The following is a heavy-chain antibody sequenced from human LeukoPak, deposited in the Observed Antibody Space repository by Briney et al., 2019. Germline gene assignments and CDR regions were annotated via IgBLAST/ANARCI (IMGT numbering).Heavy chain of an antibody. Sequence: GGSLRLSCAASGFNFGAYAMTWVREAPGKGLEWLSAIRGNGDSTFYRDSVKGRFTISRDNSNNTLHLQMNSLRAEDTAIYYCVRGLAEVTTGIFDFWGQGTLVAVSS. V-gene: IGHV3-23*01. CDR1: GFNFGAYA. J-gene: IGHJ4*02. CDR3: VRGLAEVTTGIFDF. CDR2: IRGNGDST. D-gene: IGHD1-14*01.